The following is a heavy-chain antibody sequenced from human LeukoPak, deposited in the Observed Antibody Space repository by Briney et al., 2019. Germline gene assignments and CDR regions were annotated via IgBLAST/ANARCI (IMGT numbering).Heavy chain of an antibody. D-gene: IGHD3-10*01. CDR2: IYYSGST. CDR3: ARLTSGHFDY. CDR1: GGSISRSSYY. V-gene: IGHV4-39*01. Sequence: SKTLSLTCTVSGGSISRSSYYWGWIRQPPGKGLEWIATIYYSGSTYYNPSLKSRVTISADTSKNQFSLKLSSVTAADTAVYYCARLTSGHFDYWGQGTLVTVSS. J-gene: IGHJ4*02.